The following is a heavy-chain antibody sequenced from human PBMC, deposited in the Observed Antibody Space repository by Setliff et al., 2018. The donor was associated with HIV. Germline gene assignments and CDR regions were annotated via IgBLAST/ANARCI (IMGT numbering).Heavy chain of an antibody. CDR1: GYSINNIHY. CDR3: VRRDVSFLFGQFDS. CDR2: IYDGGTT. Sequence: PSETLSLTCDVSGYSINNIHYWGRIRQPPGKGLECLGNIYDGGTTYHNPSLKGRVTISMDTSKAQFSLKLISVTAADTAVYYCVRRDVSFLFGQFDSWGQGILVTVSS. V-gene: IGHV4-38-2*01. D-gene: IGHD3-10*02. J-gene: IGHJ4*02.